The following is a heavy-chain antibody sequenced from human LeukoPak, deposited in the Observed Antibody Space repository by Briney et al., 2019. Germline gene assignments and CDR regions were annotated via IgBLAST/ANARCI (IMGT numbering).Heavy chain of an antibody. V-gene: IGHV4-59*12. D-gene: IGHD2-2*01. Sequence: PSETLSLTCTVSGASISSYYWSWIRQPPGKGLEWIGDIYYSGSIKYNPSLKSRVTMSVDTSKNQFSLKLSSVTAADTAVYYCARQRRYCSSTSCYFGYYGLDVWGQGTTVTVSS. CDR2: IYYSGSI. CDR1: GASISSYY. J-gene: IGHJ6*02. CDR3: ARQRRYCSSTSCYFGYYGLDV.